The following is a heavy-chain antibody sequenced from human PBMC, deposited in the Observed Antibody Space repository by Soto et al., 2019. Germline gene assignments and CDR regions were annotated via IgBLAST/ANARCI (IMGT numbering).Heavy chain of an antibody. CDR2: ISVYNGNR. CDR1: CYTFRSYG. V-gene: IGHV1-18*04. Sequence: QVQLVQSGTEVKKPGASVNISCKASCYTFRSYGISWVRQAPGQGLEWIGWISVYNGNRKYAQRFQDRVTMTTDISTNTAYMQLRSLTSDDTAVYYCARRDYYDGTGYFRHWGKGTLFTVSS. CDR3: ARRDYYDGTGYFRH. D-gene: IGHD3-22*01. J-gene: IGHJ1*01.